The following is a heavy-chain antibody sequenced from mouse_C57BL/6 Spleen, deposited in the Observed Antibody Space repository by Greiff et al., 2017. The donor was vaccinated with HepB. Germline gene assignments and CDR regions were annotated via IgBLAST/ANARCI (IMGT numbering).Heavy chain of an antibody. CDR2: ISDGGSYT. Sequence: DVHLVESGGGLVKPGGSLKLSCAASGFTFSSYAMSWVRQTPEKRLEWVATISDGGSYTYYPDNVKGRFTISRDNAKNNLYLQMSHLKSEDTAMYYCARELRLLFAYWGQGTLVTVSA. CDR1: GFTFSSYA. D-gene: IGHD3-2*02. V-gene: IGHV5-4*01. CDR3: ARELRLLFAY. J-gene: IGHJ3*01.